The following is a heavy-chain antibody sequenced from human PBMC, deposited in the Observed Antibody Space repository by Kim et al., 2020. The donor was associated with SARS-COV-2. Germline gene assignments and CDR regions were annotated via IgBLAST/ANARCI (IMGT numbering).Heavy chain of an antibody. J-gene: IGHJ4*02. CDR2: INHSGST. V-gene: IGHV4-34*01. Sequence: SETLSLTCAVYGGSFSGYYWSWIRQPPGKGLEWIGEINHSGSTNYNPSLKSRVTISVDTSKNQFSLKLSSVTAADTAVYYCAGSGAMVRGVGLYWGQGTLVSVSS. CDR3: AGSGAMVRGVGLY. CDR1: GGSFSGYY. D-gene: IGHD3-10*01.